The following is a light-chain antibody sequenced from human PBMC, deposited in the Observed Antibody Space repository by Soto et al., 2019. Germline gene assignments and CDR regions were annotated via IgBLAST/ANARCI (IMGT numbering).Light chain of an antibody. CDR1: QTTRRS. Sequence: IHMTQSPSTLSGSLGDKVTIXCRASQTTRRSLPWHQQKRARAPKLLIYKASSLESGAPSRFSGSGSATEFTPTISSLQPEDIATYYCQQYDNLPITFGQGTRLEIK. CDR3: QQYDNLPIT. J-gene: IGKJ5*01. V-gene: IGKV1-5*03. CDR2: KAS.